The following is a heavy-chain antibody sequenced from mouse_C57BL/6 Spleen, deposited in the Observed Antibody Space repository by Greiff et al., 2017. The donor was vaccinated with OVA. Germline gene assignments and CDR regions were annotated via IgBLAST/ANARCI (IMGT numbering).Heavy chain of an antibody. CDR3: ARQDYYGSSYDYYAMDY. CDR2: ISSGGSYP. J-gene: IGHJ4*01. D-gene: IGHD1-1*01. V-gene: IGHV5-6*01. Sequence: EVQLVESGGDLVKPGGSLKLSCAASGFTFSSYGMSWVRQTPDKRLEWVATISSGGSYPYYPDSVKGRFTISRDNAKNTLYLQMSSLKSEDTAMYYCARQDYYGSSYDYYAMDYWGQGTSVTVSS. CDR1: GFTFSSYG.